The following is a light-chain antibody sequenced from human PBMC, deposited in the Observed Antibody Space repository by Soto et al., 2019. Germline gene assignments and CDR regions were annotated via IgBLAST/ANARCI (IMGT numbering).Light chain of an antibody. CDR2: DVS. Sequence: QSALTQPASVSGSPGQSITISCTGTSSDVGGYNYVSWYQQHPGKAPKLMIYDVSNRPSGVSNRFSGSKSGNTASLTISGLQAEYEADYYCSSALVFGGGTKVTVL. CDR3: SSALV. CDR1: SSDVGGYNY. V-gene: IGLV2-14*01. J-gene: IGLJ2*01.